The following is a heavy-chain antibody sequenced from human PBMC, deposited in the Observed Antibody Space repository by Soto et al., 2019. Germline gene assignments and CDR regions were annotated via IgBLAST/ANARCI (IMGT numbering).Heavy chain of an antibody. Sequence: GGSLRLSCAASGFTFSSYGMHWVRQAPGKGLEWVAVISYDGSNKYYADSAKGRFTISKDNSKNTLYLQMNSLRAEDTAVYYCAKAAPRFYSSDLNWFDPWGQGTLVTVSS. J-gene: IGHJ5*02. V-gene: IGHV3-30*18. CDR2: ISYDGSNK. D-gene: IGHD6-19*01. CDR1: GFTFSSYG. CDR3: AKAAPRFYSSDLNWFDP.